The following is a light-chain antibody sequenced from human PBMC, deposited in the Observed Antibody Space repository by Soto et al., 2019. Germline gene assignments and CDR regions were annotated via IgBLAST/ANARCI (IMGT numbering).Light chain of an antibody. J-gene: IGLJ2*01. CDR2: EVS. Sequence: QSVLTQPASVSGSPGQSITISCTGTGSDIGNYNYVSWYQQHPGKAPKTIIYEVSHRPSGISGRVSGSKSGNTASLTISGLQADDEADYYCSSYATNRDVLFGGGTKLTVL. CDR1: GSDIGNYNY. CDR3: SSYATNRDVL. V-gene: IGLV2-14*01.